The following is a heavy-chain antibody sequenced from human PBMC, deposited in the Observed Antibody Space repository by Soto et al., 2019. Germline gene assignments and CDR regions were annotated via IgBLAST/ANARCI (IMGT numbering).Heavy chain of an antibody. Sequence: ASETLSLTCTVSGGSISSYYWSWIRQPAGKGLEWIGRIYTSGSTNYNPSLKSRVTMSVDTSKNQFSLKLSSVTAADTAVYYCARGRWELLRVYFDYWGQGTLVTVSS. CDR2: IYTSGST. V-gene: IGHV4-4*07. D-gene: IGHD1-26*01. CDR3: ARGRWELLRVYFDY. J-gene: IGHJ4*02. CDR1: GGSISSYY.